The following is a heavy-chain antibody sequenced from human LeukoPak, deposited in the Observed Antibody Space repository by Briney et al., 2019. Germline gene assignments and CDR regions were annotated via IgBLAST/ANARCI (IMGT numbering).Heavy chain of an antibody. CDR3: ARDGIAAENDY. V-gene: IGHV3-7*01. Sequence: ETLSLTCTVSGGSISSSSYYWGWVRQAPGKGLEWVANIKQDGSEKYYVDSVKGRFTISRDNAKNSLYLQMNSLRAEDTAVYYCARDGIAAENDYWGQGTLVTVSS. J-gene: IGHJ4*02. D-gene: IGHD6-13*01. CDR1: GGSISSSSYY. CDR2: IKQDGSEK.